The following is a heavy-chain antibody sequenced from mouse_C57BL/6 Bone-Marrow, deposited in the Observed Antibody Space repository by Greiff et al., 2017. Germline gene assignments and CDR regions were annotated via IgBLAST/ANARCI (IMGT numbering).Heavy chain of an antibody. D-gene: IGHD2-1*01. CDR1: GYTFTSYW. Sequence: QVQLKQPGAELVMPGASVKLSCKASGYTFTSYWMHWVKQRPGQGLEWIGEIDPSDSYTNYNQKFKGKSTLTVDKSSSTAYMQLSSLTSEDSAVYYWAREYYGKGYYAMDYGGQGTSVTVSS. CDR2: IDPSDSYT. V-gene: IGHV1-69*01. J-gene: IGHJ4*01. CDR3: AREYYGKGYYAMDY.